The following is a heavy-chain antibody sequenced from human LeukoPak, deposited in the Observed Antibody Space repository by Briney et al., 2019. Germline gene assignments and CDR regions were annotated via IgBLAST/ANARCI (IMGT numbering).Heavy chain of an antibody. CDR1: GFTFSSSA. J-gene: IGHJ4*02. CDR2: ISDSGGNT. Sequence: GGSLRLSCTASGFTFSSSAMNWVRQAPGKGLEWVSTISDSGGNTDYAESVKGRFTISRDNSKNTVYLQMNSLRAEDTALYYCAKGQGYYSPDYWGQGTLVTVSS. CDR3: AKGQGYYSPDY. D-gene: IGHD3-22*01. V-gene: IGHV3-23*01.